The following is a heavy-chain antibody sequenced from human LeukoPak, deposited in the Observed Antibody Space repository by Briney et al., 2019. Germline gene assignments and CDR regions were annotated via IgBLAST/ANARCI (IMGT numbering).Heavy chain of an antibody. CDR2: IWSDGSNK. V-gene: IGHV3-33*06. D-gene: IGHD3-3*01. CDR1: GFTFSGYG. Sequence: PGKSLRLSCAASGFTFSGYGMHWVRQAPGKGLEWVTVIWSDGSNKYYADSVKGRFTISRDNSKNTLYLQMNSLRAEDTAVYYCAKLLRFLEWSYRPIDYWGQGTLVTVSS. J-gene: IGHJ4*02. CDR3: AKLLRFLEWSYRPIDY.